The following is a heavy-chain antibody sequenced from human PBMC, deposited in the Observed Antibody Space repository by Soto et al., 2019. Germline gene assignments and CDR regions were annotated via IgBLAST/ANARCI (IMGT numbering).Heavy chain of an antibody. V-gene: IGHV1-69*06. Sequence: ASVKVSCKASGGTFSSYAISWVRQAPGQGLEWMGGIIPIFGTANYAQKFQGRVTITADKSTSTAYMELSSLRSEDTAVYYCARGKHVMYYDFWSGSDVWGQGTTVTVYS. CDR2: IIPIFGTA. J-gene: IGHJ6*02. CDR1: GGTFSSYA. D-gene: IGHD3-3*01. CDR3: ARGKHVMYYDFWSGSDV.